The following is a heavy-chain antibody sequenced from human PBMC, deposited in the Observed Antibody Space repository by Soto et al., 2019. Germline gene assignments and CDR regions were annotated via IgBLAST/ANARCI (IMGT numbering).Heavy chain of an antibody. CDR2: IVPMFGTA. CDR3: ARDCDPGYTFCSGALGGGRCDS. Sequence: QVQLVQSGAEVKKPGSSVNVSCKTSGGTFGNTAVTWVRQAPGQGLEWMGGIVPMFGTANYAQKLQGRVTITADESTNTAYMARRSLRSVETAVYYCARDCDPGYTFCSGALGGGRCDSCGQGTLVTVSS. J-gene: IGHJ5*01. CDR1: GGTFGNTA. V-gene: IGHV1-69*12. D-gene: IGHD3-3*01.